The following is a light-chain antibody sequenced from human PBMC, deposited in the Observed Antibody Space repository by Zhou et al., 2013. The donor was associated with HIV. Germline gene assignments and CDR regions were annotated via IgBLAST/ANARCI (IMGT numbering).Light chain of an antibody. CDR2: GAS. V-gene: IGKV3-20*01. J-gene: IGKJ5*01. CDR1: QSVNTN. CDR3: QQYGSSPT. Sequence: EIVMTQSPATLSVSPGERATLSCRASQSVNTNVAWYQQKPGQAPRLLIYGASTRANAIPDRFSGSGSGTDFTLTISRLEPEDFAVYYCQQYGSSPTFGQGDTTGDLT.